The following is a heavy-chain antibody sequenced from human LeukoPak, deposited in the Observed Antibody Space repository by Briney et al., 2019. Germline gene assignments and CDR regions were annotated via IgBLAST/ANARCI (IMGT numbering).Heavy chain of an antibody. V-gene: IGHV4-39*01. J-gene: IGHJ4*02. CDR2: IYYSGSS. Sequence: SGTLSLTCTVSGGSISSSSHYWGWFRQPPGKGLEWIGYIYYSGSSFCNPSLKSRVIMSVDTSKNQFSLRLNSVTAADTAVYYCARGPTVTTDYWGQGTLVTVSS. CDR1: GGSISSSSHY. CDR3: ARGPTVTTDY. D-gene: IGHD4-17*01.